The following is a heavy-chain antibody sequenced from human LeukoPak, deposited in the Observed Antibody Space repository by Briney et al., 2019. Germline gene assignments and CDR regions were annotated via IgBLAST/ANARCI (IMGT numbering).Heavy chain of an antibody. CDR2: IEEGGSEI. CDR3: ARDRGYSSFDY. CDR1: GFTFSSCA. J-gene: IGHJ4*02. V-gene: IGHV3-7*01. D-gene: IGHD4-23*01. Sequence: GGSLRLSCAASGFTFSSCAMHWVRQAPGKGLEWVANIEEGGSEINYVDSVKGRFTISRDNAKNSLYLQMNSLTVDDTAVYYCARDRGYSSFDYWGQGTLVTVSS.